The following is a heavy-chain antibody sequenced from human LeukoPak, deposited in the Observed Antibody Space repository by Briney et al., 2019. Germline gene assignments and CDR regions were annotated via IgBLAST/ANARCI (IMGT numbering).Heavy chain of an antibody. CDR3: ARDRYCTNGVCPFDY. CDR2: ISRSSSTI. J-gene: IGHJ4*02. D-gene: IGHD2-8*01. CDR1: GFTFSSYS. Sequence: GGSLRLSCAASGFTFSSYSMNWVRQAPGKGLEWVSYISRSSSTIYYADSVKGRFTISRDNAKNSLYLQMDSLRAEDTAVYYCARDRYCTNGVCPFDYWGQGTLVTVSS. V-gene: IGHV3-48*04.